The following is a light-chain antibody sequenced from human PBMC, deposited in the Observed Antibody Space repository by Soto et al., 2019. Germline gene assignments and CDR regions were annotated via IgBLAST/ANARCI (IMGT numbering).Light chain of an antibody. CDR2: GDN. CDR1: TSNIGAPYD. V-gene: IGLV1-40*01. Sequence: QSALTQPPSVSGAPGQRVSISCTGSTSNIGAPYDVHWYQHLPGTAPKLLIYGDNNRPSGVPDRFSGSKSGTSASLAITRLQAEDEADYYCQSYDISLHNYLFGTANKVTV. J-gene: IGLJ1*01. CDR3: QSYDISLHNYL.